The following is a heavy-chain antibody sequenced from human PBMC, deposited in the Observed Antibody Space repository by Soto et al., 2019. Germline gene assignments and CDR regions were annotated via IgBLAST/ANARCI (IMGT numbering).Heavy chain of an antibody. CDR3: ATEKWGMVRGASAFDI. D-gene: IGHD3-10*01. CDR2: IYYSGST. V-gene: IGHV4-30-4*01. J-gene: IGHJ3*02. CDR1: GGSISSGDYY. Sequence: TLSLTCTVSGGSISSGDYYWSWIRQPPGKGLEWIGYIYYSGSTYYNPSLKSRVTISVDTSKNQFSLKLSSVTAADTAVYYCATEKWGMVRGASAFDIWGQGTMVTVSS.